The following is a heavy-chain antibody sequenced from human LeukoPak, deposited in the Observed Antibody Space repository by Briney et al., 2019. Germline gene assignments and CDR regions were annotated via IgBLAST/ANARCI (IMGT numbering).Heavy chain of an antibody. J-gene: IGHJ3*02. CDR3: ARLDLGYYYDSSGYLAGDAFDI. V-gene: IGHV4-4*09. CDR1: GGSISSYY. D-gene: IGHD3-22*01. Sequence: SETLSLTCTVSGGSISSYYWSWIRQPPGKGLEWIGYIYTSGSTNYNPSLKSRVTISVDTSKNQFSLKLSSVTAADTAVYCCARLDLGYYYDSSGYLAGDAFDIWGQGTMVTVSS. CDR2: IYTSGST.